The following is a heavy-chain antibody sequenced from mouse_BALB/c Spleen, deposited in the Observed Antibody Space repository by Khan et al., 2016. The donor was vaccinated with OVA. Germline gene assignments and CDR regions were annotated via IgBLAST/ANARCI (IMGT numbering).Heavy chain of an antibody. CDR1: GYAFSSYW. D-gene: IGHD1-1*01. V-gene: IGHV1-80*01. J-gene: IGHJ2*01. Sequence: QVQLQQPGAELVRPGSSVKISCKASGYAFSSYWMNWVKQRPGQGLEWIGQIYPGDGDTNYNGKFKGKATLTADKSSSTAYMQLSSLTSEDSAVYFCARSGGTTVADYWGQGTTLTVSS. CDR2: IYPGDGDT. CDR3: ARSGGTTVADY.